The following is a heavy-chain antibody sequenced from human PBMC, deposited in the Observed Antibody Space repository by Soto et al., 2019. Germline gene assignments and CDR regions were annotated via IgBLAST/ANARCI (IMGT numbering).Heavy chain of an antibody. J-gene: IGHJ4*02. CDR3: APNYGSGSAPFDH. D-gene: IGHD3-10*01. CDR2: TSPVLSMA. V-gene: IGHV1-69*02. CDR1: GDTFSRYT. Sequence: QVQLVQSGAEVKKPGSSVKVSCTASGDTFSRYTISWVRQAPGQGPEWMGRTSPVLSMANYALKFQGRVGITADTSTSTVYMVLSNLRSEDTAVYYCAPNYGSGSAPFDHWGQGTLVTVAS.